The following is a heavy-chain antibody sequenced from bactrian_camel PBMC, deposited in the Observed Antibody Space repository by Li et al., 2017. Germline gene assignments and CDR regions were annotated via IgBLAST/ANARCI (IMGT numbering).Heavy chain of an antibody. CDR1: THTNSAYC. Sequence: HVQLVESGGGSVQAGGSLGLSCAASTHTNSAYCMAWFRQKPGQEREGVAAIDRDGQATYADPVKRRFTISKDNAKNTLYLQMNSLKPEDTAMYYCAADRSRMTTMQTLGFTPRYWGQGTQVTVS. J-gene: IGHJ4*01. CDR3: AADRSRMTTMQTLGFTPRY. CDR2: IDRDGQAT. D-gene: IGHD3*01. V-gene: IGHV3S6*01.